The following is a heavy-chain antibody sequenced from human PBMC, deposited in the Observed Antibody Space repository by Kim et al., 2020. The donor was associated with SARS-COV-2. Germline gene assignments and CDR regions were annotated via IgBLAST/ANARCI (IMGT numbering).Heavy chain of an antibody. CDR1: GFRFSEYA. V-gene: IGHV3-43*02. D-gene: IGHD2-2*01. Sequence: GGSLRLSCAASGFRFSEYAMHWVRQAPGKGLEWVSLISSPGDKTDYADSVRGRFTISRDNIKGTLYLQMNNLRAGDTAFYFCAKDVCSSTSCPYFYYYGMDVWGQGSTVIVS. CDR3: AKDVCSSTSCPYFYYYGMDV. CDR2: ISSPGDKT. J-gene: IGHJ6*02.